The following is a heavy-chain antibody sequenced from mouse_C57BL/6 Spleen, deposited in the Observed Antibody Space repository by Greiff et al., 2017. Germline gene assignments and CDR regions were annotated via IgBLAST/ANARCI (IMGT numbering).Heavy chain of an antibody. CDR1: GYSITSGYY. V-gene: IGHV3-6*01. J-gene: IGHJ4*01. D-gene: IGHD2-4*01. Sequence: EVKVEESGPGLVKPSQSLSLTCSVTGYSITSGYYWNWIRQFPGNKLEWMGYISYDGSNNYNPSLKNRISITRDTSKNQFFLKLNSETTEDTATYYCASRDYDGYAMDYWGQGTSVTVSS. CDR3: ASRDYDGYAMDY. CDR2: ISYDGSN.